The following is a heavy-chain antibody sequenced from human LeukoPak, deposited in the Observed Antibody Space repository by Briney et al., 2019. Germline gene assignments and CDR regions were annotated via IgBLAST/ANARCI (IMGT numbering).Heavy chain of an antibody. Sequence: SETLSLTCAVYGGSFSGYYWSWIRQPPGKGLEWIGEINHSGSTNYNPSLKSRVTISVDTSKNQFSLKLSSVTAADTAVYYCARAAAVAGPFAYWGQGTLVTVSS. CDR3: ARAAAVAGPFAY. D-gene: IGHD6-19*01. V-gene: IGHV4-34*01. CDR1: GGSFSGYY. CDR2: INHSGST. J-gene: IGHJ4*02.